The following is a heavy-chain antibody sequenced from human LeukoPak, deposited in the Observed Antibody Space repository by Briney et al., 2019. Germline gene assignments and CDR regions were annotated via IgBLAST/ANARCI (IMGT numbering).Heavy chain of an antibody. D-gene: IGHD1-1*01. Sequence: PGGSLRLSCAASGFTFSSYSMTWVRQAPGKGLEWVSSISSSSSYIYYADSVKGRFTISRDNAKNSLYLQMNSLRAEDTAVYYCARERSGTSAFDIWGQGTMVTVSS. J-gene: IGHJ3*02. CDR2: ISSSSSYI. CDR3: ARERSGTSAFDI. V-gene: IGHV3-21*01. CDR1: GFTFSSYS.